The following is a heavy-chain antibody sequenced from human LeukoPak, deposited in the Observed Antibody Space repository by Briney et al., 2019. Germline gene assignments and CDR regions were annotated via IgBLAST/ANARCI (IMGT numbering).Heavy chain of an antibody. V-gene: IGHV3-49*04. D-gene: IGHD3-16*02. J-gene: IGHJ4*02. Sequence: GRSVRLSCTASGLTLADLAVSWVSQAPGKGMEWVGFIRGTPYGGTTEYAASVKGRFTISRDDSKSIAHLQLDSLKTEDTAVYFCAGTLGELSFYDYWGQGTLVTVSS. CDR1: GLTLADLA. CDR2: IRGTPYGGTT. CDR3: AGTLGELSFYDY.